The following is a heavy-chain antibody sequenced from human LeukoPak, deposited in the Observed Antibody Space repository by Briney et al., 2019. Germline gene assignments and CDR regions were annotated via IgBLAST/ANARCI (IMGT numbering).Heavy chain of an antibody. J-gene: IGHJ4*02. Sequence: GGSLRLSCAASGFAFSSRMMSWIRQAPAEGLEWVSSISSSGDSTNYRDSVKGRFTISRDNSKNTLYLQMNSLRVEDTAAYYCAHMTGFDYWGQGSLVTVSS. CDR3: AHMTGFDY. CDR2: ISSSGDST. D-gene: IGHD3-9*01. V-gene: IGHV3-23*01. CDR1: GFAFSSRM.